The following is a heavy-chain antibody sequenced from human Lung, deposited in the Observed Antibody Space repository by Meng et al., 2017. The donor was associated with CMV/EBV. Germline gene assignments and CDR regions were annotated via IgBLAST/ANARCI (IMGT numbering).Heavy chain of an antibody. CDR3: ATDPRLLYY. CDR1: GLTFSAYY. CDR2: ISGGGDII. D-gene: IGHD2/OR15-2a*01. J-gene: IGHJ4*02. Sequence: GESLKISCVASGLTFSAYYMTWMRQAPGKGPQCVSYISGGGDIIKYADSVKGRFTISRDNAKNSLYLQMNSLRAEDTAVYYCATDPRLLYYWGQGTLVTVSS. V-gene: IGHV3-11*01.